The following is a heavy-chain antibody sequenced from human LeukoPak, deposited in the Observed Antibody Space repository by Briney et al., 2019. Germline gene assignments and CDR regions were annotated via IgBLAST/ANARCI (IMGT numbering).Heavy chain of an antibody. D-gene: IGHD3-9*01. CDR2: ISYDGSNK. CDR3: ARDKGGGNVLRYFDWLPRAVYFDY. V-gene: IGHV3-30*03. J-gene: IGHJ4*02. Sequence: GGSLRLSCAASGFTFSSYGMHWVRQAPGKGLEWVAVISYDGSNKYYADSVKGRFTISRDNSKNTLYLQMNSLRAEDTAVYYCARDKGGGNVLRYFDWLPRAVYFDYWGQGTLVTVSS. CDR1: GFTFSSYG.